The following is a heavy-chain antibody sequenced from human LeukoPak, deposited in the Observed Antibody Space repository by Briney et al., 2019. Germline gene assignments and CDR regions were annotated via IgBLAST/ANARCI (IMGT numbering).Heavy chain of an antibody. CDR1: GDSASSNSAA. CDR3: ARDPVGGSTIFDY. J-gene: IGHJ4*02. Sequence: SQTLSLTCAISGDSASSNSAAWNWIRQSPSRGLEWLGRTYYRSKWYYDYAVAVKSRISINPDTSKNQFSLQLSSVTPEDTAAYYCARDPVGGSTIFDYWGQGTLVTVSS. CDR2: TYYRSKWYY. D-gene: IGHD1-26*01. V-gene: IGHV6-1*01.